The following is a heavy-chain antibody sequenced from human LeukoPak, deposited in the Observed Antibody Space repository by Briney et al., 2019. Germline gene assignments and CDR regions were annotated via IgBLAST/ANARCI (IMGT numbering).Heavy chain of an antibody. V-gene: IGHV3-48*03. D-gene: IGHD2-2*01. Sequence: GGSLRLSCAASGFTFSSYEMNWVRQAPGKGLEWVSYISSSGSTIYYADSVKGRFTISRDNAKNSLYLQMNSRRAEDTAVYYCARAQLYGAGDYWGQGTLVTVSS. J-gene: IGHJ4*02. CDR3: ARAQLYGAGDY. CDR2: ISSSGSTI. CDR1: GFTFSSYE.